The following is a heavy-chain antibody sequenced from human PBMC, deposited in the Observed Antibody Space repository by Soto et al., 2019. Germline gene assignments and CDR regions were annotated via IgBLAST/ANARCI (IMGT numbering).Heavy chain of an antibody. J-gene: IGHJ5*02. V-gene: IGHV1-2*02. D-gene: IGHD3-10*01. CDR1: GYTFIGDY. CDR2: INPNSGGT. Sequence: QVLLAQSGAEVKKPGASVKVSCRATGYTFIGDYMHWVRQAPGQGLEWMGWINPNSGGTTYAQKVQGGVTMTRDTSISTAYMELSSLTYDDTAVYYCARGGPWGTVVRVTWFNPWGQGTLVTVSS. CDR3: ARGGPWGTVVRVTWFNP.